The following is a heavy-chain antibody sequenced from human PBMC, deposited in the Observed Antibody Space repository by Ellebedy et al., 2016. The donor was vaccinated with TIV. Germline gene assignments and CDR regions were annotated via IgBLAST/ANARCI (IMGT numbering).Heavy chain of an antibody. D-gene: IGHD6-19*01. CDR3: ARGSRGSGNAFDI. CDR2: INPNSGGT. J-gene: IGHJ3*02. Sequence: ASVKVSXKASGYTFTGYYMHWVRQAPGQGLEWMGWINPNSGGTNYAQKFQGWVTMTRDTSISTAYMELSRLRSDDTAVYYCARGSRGSGNAFDIWGQGTMVTVSS. CDR1: GYTFTGYY. V-gene: IGHV1-2*04.